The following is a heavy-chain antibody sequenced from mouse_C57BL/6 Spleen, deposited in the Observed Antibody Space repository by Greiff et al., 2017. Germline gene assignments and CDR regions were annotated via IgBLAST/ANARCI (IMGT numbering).Heavy chain of an antibody. Sequence: EVQLQQSGPELVKPGASVKMSCKASGYTFTDYYMHWVKQSPGQSLEWIGYINPNNGGTSYNQKFKGKATLTVNKSSSTAYMELRNLTSEESAVYYCARDYYGSSYGWYFDVWGTGTTVTVSS. J-gene: IGHJ1*03. V-gene: IGHV1-22*01. D-gene: IGHD1-1*01. CDR1: GYTFTDYY. CDR2: INPNNGGT. CDR3: ARDYYGSSYGWYFDV.